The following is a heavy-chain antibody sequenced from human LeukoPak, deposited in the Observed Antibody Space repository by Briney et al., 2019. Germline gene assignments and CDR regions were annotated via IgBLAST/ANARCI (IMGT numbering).Heavy chain of an antibody. CDR2: INHSGST. D-gene: IGHD6-13*01. Sequence: PSETLSLTCAVDAGSFSGYYWSWIRQPPGKGLEWIGEINHSGSTNYNPSLKSRVTISVDTSKNQFSLKLSSVTAADTAVYYCARLRAVTRSSSLLQVRRRFDYWGQGTLVTVSS. J-gene: IGHJ4*02. CDR1: AGSFSGYY. CDR3: ARLRAVTRSSSLLQVRRRFDY. V-gene: IGHV4-34*01.